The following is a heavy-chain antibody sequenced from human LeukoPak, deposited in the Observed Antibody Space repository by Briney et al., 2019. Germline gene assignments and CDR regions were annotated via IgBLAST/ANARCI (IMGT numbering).Heavy chain of an antibody. Sequence: GGSLRLSCAASGFTFSSYAMHWVRQAPGKGLEWVAVISYDGSNKYYADSVKGRFTISRDNSKNTLYLQMNSLRAEDTAVYYCARDPVPIPLYSSSNRAFDCWGQGTLVTVSS. CDR2: ISYDGSNK. D-gene: IGHD6-13*01. CDR1: GFTFSSYA. CDR3: ARDPVPIPLYSSSNRAFDC. J-gene: IGHJ4*02. V-gene: IGHV3-30-3*01.